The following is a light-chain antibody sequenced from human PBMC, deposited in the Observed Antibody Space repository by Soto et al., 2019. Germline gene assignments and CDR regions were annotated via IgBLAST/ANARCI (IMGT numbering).Light chain of an antibody. J-gene: IGKJ5*01. CDR1: QSLVHSDGIAY. V-gene: IGKV2-30*02. CDR3: MQGTHWPIT. CDR2: KVS. Sequence: DIVMTQTPLSLPVTLGQPASISCRSNQSLVHSDGIAYFSWFQQRPGRSPRRLIYKVSNRDSGVTARFSGSGSGTDFALKISRVEAEDVGVYYCMQGTHWPITFGQGTRLEIK.